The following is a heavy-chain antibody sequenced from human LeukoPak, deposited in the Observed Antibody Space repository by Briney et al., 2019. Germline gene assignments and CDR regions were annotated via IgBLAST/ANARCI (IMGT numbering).Heavy chain of an antibody. D-gene: IGHD1-26*01. CDR2: INPSGGST. CDR1: GYTFTDYY. Sequence: GASVKVSCKASGYTFTDYYMDWVRQAPGQGLEWMGIINPSGGSTSYAQKFQGRVTMTRDTSTSTVYMELSSLRSEDTAVYYCARLSIVGAPAYWGQGTLVTVSS. J-gene: IGHJ4*02. CDR3: ARLSIVGAPAY. V-gene: IGHV1-46*01.